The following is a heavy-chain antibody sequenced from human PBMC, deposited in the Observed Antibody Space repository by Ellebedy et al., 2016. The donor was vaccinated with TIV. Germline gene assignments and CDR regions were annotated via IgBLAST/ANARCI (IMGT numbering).Heavy chain of an antibody. CDR3: ARRSSGSARFDF. Sequence: MPSETLSLTCTVSGGSISSYYWSWIRQPPGKGLEWIGYIYYSGNTNYNPSLKSRVTISVGTSKSQFSLKLSSVTAADTAVYYCARRSSGSARFDFWGQGTLITVSS. D-gene: IGHD1-26*01. CDR1: GGSISSYY. V-gene: IGHV4-59*08. J-gene: IGHJ4*02. CDR2: IYYSGNT.